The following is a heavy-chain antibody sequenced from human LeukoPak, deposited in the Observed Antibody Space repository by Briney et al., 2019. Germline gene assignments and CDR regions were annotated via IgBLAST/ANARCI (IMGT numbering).Heavy chain of an antibody. D-gene: IGHD5-18*01. Sequence: SETLSLTCTVSGYSISSGYYWGWIRQPPGKGLEWIGSIYHSGSTYYNPSLKSRVTISVDTSKNQFSLKLSSVTAADTAVYYCAREIKYSYGSYDWFDPWGQGTLVTVSS. CDR1: GYSISSGYY. CDR3: AREIKYSYGSYDWFDP. CDR2: IYHSGST. J-gene: IGHJ5*02. V-gene: IGHV4-38-2*02.